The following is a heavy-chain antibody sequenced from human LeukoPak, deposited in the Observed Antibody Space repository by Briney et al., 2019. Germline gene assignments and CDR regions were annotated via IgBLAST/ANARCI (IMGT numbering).Heavy chain of an antibody. CDR3: ARGNYDFWSGYNWFDP. CDR1: GYSISSGYY. CDR2: IYHSGST. J-gene: IGHJ5*02. D-gene: IGHD3-3*01. Sequence: PSETLSLTCAVSGYSISSGYYWGWIRQPPGKGLEWIGIIYHSGSTYYNPSLKSRVTISVDTSKNQFSLKMRSVTAADTAVYYCARGNYDFWSGYNWFDPWGQGTLATVSS. V-gene: IGHV4-38-2*01.